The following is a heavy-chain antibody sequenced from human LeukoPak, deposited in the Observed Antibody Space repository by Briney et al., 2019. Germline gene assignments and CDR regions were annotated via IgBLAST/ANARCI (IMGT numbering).Heavy chain of an antibody. CDR1: GYSISSGYY. CDR3: ARPGLFGSGYEYYFDY. V-gene: IGHV4-38-2*02. Sequence: SETLSLTCTVSGYSISSGYYWGWIRQPPGKGLEWIGSIYHSGSTYYNPSLKSRVTISVDTSKNQFSLKLSSVTAADTAVYYCARPGLFGSGYEYYFDYWGQGTLVTVSS. J-gene: IGHJ4*02. CDR2: IYHSGST. D-gene: IGHD5-12*01.